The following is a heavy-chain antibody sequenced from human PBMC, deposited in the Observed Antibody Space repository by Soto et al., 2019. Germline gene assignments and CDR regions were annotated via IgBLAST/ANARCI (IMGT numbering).Heavy chain of an antibody. D-gene: IGHD3-22*01. V-gene: IGHV1-58*01. CDR2: IVVGSGNT. CDR3: AADSSGYYGGY. J-gene: IGHJ4*02. Sequence: QMQLVQSGPEVKKPGTSVKVPCKASGFTFTSSAVQWVRQARGQRLEWIGWIVVGSGNTNYAQKFQERVTITRDMSTSTAYMELSSLRSEDTAVYYGAADSSGYYGGYWGQGTLVTVSS. CDR1: GFTFTSSA.